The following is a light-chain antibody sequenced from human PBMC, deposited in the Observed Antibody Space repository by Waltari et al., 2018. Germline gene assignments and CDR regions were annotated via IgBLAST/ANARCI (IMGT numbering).Light chain of an antibody. CDR1: QTITGSW. Sequence: EIVLTQSPGTLSVSPGERVTVSCSASQTITGSWLTWYHQKPGQAPRLLIDGASNRAPGIPDRFSSSGCGADFTLTISRLEPEDAAVYYCQQYDGSVVTFGGGTKVEIK. CDR2: GAS. CDR3: QQYDGSVVT. J-gene: IGKJ4*01. V-gene: IGKV3-20*01.